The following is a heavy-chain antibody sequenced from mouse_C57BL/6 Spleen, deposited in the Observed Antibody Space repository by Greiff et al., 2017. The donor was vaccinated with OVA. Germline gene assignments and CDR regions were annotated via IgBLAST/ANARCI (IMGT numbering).Heavy chain of an antibody. CDR1: GYTFTDYN. V-gene: IGHV1-22*01. CDR3: ASSNYAMDY. J-gene: IGHJ4*01. CDR2: INPNNGGT. D-gene: IGHD1-1*01. Sequence: VQLQQSGPELVKPGASVKMSCKASGYTFTDYNMHWVKQSHGKSLEWIGYINPNNGGTSYNQKFKGKATLTVNKSSSTAYMELRSLTSEASAVYYCASSNYAMDYWGQGTSVTVSS.